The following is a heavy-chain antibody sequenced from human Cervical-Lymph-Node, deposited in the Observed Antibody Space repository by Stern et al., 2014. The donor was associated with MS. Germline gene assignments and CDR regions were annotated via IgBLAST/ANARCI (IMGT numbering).Heavy chain of an antibody. D-gene: IGHD5-18*01. CDR2: INPDSGST. Sequence: QVQLVQSGAEVKKPGASVTVSCKASGYTFTSYYIHWVRQAPGQGLEWMGVINPDSGSTTYAQMFQGRVTMTTDTSTTTVYMELSSLKSEDTALFYCARVLRGYSFGWGFDLWGQGTLVTVSS. CDR1: GYTFTSYY. CDR3: ARVLRGYSFGWGFDL. J-gene: IGHJ4*02. V-gene: IGHV1-46*01.